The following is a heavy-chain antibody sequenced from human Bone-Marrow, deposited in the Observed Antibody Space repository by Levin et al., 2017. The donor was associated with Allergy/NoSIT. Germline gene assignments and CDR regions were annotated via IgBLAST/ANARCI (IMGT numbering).Heavy chain of an antibody. V-gene: IGHV4-59*01. Sequence: PSETLSLTCTVSGGSISSYYWSWIRQPPGKGLEWIGYIYYIGSTNYNPSLKSLVTISVDTSKNQFSLRLTSVTAADTAVYYCARDRVIVGTTNYFYGMDVWGQGTTVTVSS. J-gene: IGHJ6*02. CDR1: GGSISSYY. D-gene: IGHD1-26*01. CDR2: IYYIGST. CDR3: ARDRVIVGTTNYFYGMDV.